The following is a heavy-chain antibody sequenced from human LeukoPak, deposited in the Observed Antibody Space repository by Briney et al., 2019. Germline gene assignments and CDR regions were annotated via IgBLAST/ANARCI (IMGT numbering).Heavy chain of an antibody. CDR3: ARDLRKYYYDSSAYYEKAYDAFDI. J-gene: IGHJ3*02. CDR1: GGPISSYY. V-gene: IGHV4-59*01. D-gene: IGHD3-22*01. CDR2: IDYSGST. Sequence: PSETLSLTCTVSGGPISSYYWSWLRQPPGKGLEWIGYIDYSGSTNYNPSLKSRLTMSVDTSKNQFSLKLRSVTAADTAVYFCARDLRKYYYDSSAYYEKAYDAFDIWGQGTMVTVSS.